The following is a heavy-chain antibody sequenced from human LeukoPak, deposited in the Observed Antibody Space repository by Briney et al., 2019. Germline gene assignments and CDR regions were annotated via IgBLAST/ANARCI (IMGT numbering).Heavy chain of an antibody. D-gene: IGHD1-7*01. V-gene: IGHV3-43*01. CDR2: ISWDGGST. CDR3: AKDGDWNYNYGMDV. Sequence: GGSLRLSCAASGFTFDDYTMHWVRQAPGKGLEWVSLISWDGGSTYYADSVKGRFTISGDNSKNSLYLQMNSLRTEDTALYYCAKDGDWNYNYGMDVWGQGITVTVSS. J-gene: IGHJ6*02. CDR1: GFTFDDYT.